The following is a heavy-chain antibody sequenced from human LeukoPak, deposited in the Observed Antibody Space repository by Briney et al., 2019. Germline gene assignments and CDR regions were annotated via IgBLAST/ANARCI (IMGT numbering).Heavy chain of an antibody. Sequence: SETLSLTCTVSGGSISGSYWSWIRQPPGKGLEWIAYKYNSGSTNYNPSLKSRVTISIDTSKNQFSLKLSSLTAADAAIYYCARGIESYGDYGYWGQGILVTVSS. CDR1: GGSISGSY. J-gene: IGHJ4*02. V-gene: IGHV4-59*01. CDR2: KYNSGST. CDR3: ARGIESYGDYGY. D-gene: IGHD4-17*01.